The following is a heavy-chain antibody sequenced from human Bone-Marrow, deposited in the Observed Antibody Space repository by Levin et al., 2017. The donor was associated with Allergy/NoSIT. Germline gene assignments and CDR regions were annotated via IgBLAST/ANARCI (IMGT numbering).Heavy chain of an antibody. CDR2: IVPIFGRG. CDR3: AREGDCSRSSCHSRGWLDP. CDR1: GGTFSSYA. D-gene: IGHD2-8*01. V-gene: IGHV1-69*06. J-gene: IGHJ5*02. Sequence: EASVKVSCKASGGTFSSYAIAWVRQAPGQGLEWMGVIVPIFGRGNYARKFLGRVTMTADKSTNTAYMELSSLTPEDTAVYYCAREGDCSRSSCHSRGWLDPWGQGTLVTVSS.